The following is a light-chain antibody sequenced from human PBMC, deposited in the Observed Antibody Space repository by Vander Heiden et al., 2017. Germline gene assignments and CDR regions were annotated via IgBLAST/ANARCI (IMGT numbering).Light chain of an antibody. Sequence: EIVLTQSPATLSLSPGEGATLSCRASQSVSSYLAWYQHKPGQAPRLLIYEASNRATGIPGRFSGTGSGTDFTRTISSLEPEDSAGYCCQHRSGWLPGTFGPGTKVEIK. J-gene: IGKJ1*01. CDR1: QSVSSY. CDR2: EAS. CDR3: QHRSGWLPGT. V-gene: IGKV3-11*01.